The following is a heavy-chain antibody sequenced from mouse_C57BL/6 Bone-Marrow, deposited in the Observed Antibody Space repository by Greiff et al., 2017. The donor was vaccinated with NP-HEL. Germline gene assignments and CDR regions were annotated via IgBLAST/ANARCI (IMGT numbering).Heavy chain of an antibody. J-gene: IGHJ4*01. Sequence: EVMLVESGEGLVKPGGSLKLYCAASGFTFSSYAMSWVRQTPEKRLEWVAYISSGGDYIYYADTVKGRFTISRDNARNTLYLQMSSLKSEDTAMYYCTRGRNESFCYAMDCWGQGTSVTVSS. D-gene: IGHD1-1*01. V-gene: IGHV5-9-1*02. CDR3: TRGRNESFCYAMDC. CDR1: GFTFSSYA. CDR2: ISSGGDYI.